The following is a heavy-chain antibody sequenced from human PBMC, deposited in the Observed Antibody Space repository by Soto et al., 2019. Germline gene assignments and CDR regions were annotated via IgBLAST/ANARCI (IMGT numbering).Heavy chain of an antibody. D-gene: IGHD3-3*01. J-gene: IGHJ5*02. CDR1: GDYMSRGFCY. V-gene: IGHV4-31*03. CDR3: ARDMSRYDSWSGYVSTTNWFDP. Sequence: PSDTLSLTCIFSGDYMSRGFCYWSWISQHPGKGLVWIGYTFYSGSAFYNPSLKGRVTISVETSKNRFSLRLNSVTAADTAVYFCARDMSRYDSWSGYVSTTNWFDPWGQGALVTVPQ. CDR2: TFYSGSA.